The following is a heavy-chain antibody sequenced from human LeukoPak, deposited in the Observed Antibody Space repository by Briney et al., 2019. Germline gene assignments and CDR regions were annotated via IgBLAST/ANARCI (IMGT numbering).Heavy chain of an antibody. V-gene: IGHV3-23*01. D-gene: IGHD3-22*01. CDR1: GFTFSNYA. Sequence: PGGSLRLSCAASGFTFSNYAMSWVRQAPGKGLEWVSGIYGGNTYYADSVKGRFTISRDNSKNTLYLQMSSLRAEDTAVYYCAKGMYYYDSSGYYLFDYWGQGTLVTVSS. CDR3: AKGMYYYDSSGYYLFDY. CDR2: IYGGNT. J-gene: IGHJ4*02.